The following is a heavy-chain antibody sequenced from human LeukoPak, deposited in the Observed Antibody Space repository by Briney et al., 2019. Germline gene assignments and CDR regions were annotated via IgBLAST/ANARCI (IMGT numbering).Heavy chain of an antibody. D-gene: IGHD4-11*01. CDR3: ARLPTTVPNPYYYYGMDV. V-gene: IGHV5-51*01. CDR1: GYSFTSYW. Sequence: GESLKISFKGSGYSFTSYWIGWVRQMPGKGLEWMGIIDPGDSDTRYSPSFQGQVTISADKSISTAYLQWSSLKASDTAMYYCARLPTTVPNPYYYYGMDVWGQGTTVTVSS. J-gene: IGHJ6*02. CDR2: IDPGDSDT.